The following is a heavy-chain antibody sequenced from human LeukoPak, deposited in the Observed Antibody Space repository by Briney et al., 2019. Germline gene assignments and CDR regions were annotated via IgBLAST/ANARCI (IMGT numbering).Heavy chain of an antibody. CDR2: IYYSGST. D-gene: IGHD3-22*01. V-gene: IGHV4-39*01. Sequence: SETLSLTYTVSGGSISSSSYYWGWIRQPPGKGLEWIGSIYYSGSTYYNPSLKSRVTISVDTSKNQFSLKLSSVTAADTAVYYCARIYDSSGHPRWGQGTLVTVSS. CDR3: ARIYDSSGHPR. CDR1: GGSISSSSYY. J-gene: IGHJ4*02.